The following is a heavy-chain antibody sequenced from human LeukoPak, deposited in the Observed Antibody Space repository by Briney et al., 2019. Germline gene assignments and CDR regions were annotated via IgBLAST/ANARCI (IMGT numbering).Heavy chain of an antibody. Sequence: SPSETLSLTCSVSSGSISSSSSYWDWIRQPPGKGLEWIGSIYNSGSPYYNPTLKSRVTIPVDTSKNQFSLKLSSVTATDTAVYYCARRDCSGGSCYHDNWGQGTLVTVSS. CDR2: IYNSGSP. J-gene: IGHJ4*02. V-gene: IGHV4-39*01. D-gene: IGHD2-15*01. CDR3: ARRDCSGGSCYHDN. CDR1: SGSISSSSSY.